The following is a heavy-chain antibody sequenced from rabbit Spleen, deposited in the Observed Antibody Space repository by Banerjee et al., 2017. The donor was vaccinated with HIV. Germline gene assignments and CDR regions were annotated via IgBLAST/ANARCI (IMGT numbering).Heavy chain of an antibody. V-gene: IGHV1S40*01. CDR1: GFDFTSTYY. CDR2: IDISSVST. Sequence: LEESGGDLVKPGASLTLTCKASGFDFTSTYYMCWVRQAPGKGLELIACIDISSVSTDYASWAKGRFTISKTSSTTVTLEMTSLTAADTATHFCARRATGSGAGIDYKLWGPGTLVTVS. CDR3: ARRATGSGAGIDYKL. D-gene: IGHD1-1*01. J-gene: IGHJ6*01.